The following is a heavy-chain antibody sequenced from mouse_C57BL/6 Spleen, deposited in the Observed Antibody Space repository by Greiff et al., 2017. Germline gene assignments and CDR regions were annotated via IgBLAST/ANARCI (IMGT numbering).Heavy chain of an antibody. CDR2: IYPGSGST. Sequence: QVQLQQPGAELVKPGASVKMSCKASGYTFTSYWITWVKQRPGQGLEWIGDIYPGSGSTDYNEKFKSKATLTVDTSSSTAYMQLSSLTSEDSAVYYCAVGTAQATRAMDYWGQGTSVTVSS. CDR1: GYTFTSYW. CDR3: AVGTAQATRAMDY. V-gene: IGHV1-55*01. J-gene: IGHJ4*01. D-gene: IGHD3-2*02.